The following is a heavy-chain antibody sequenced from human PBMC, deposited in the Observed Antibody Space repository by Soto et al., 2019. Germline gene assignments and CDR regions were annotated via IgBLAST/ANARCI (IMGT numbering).Heavy chain of an antibody. CDR1: GFTFSDHY. CDR2: TRNKANSYTT. CDR3: ARLANYGGNQLDY. V-gene: IGHV3-72*01. Sequence: EVQLVESGGGLVQPGGSLRLSCAASGFTFSDHYMDWVRQAPGKGLEWVGRTRNKANSYTTEYAAFVKGRFTISRDDSKDSLYRQMNSLKSEDTAVYYCARLANYGGNQLDYWGQGTLVTVSS. J-gene: IGHJ4*02. D-gene: IGHD4-17*01.